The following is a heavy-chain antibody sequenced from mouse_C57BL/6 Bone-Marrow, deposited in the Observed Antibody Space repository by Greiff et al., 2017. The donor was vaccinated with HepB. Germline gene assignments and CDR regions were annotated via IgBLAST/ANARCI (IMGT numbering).Heavy chain of an antibody. CDR3: ARQGILLRFAWFAY. Sequence: EVQVVESGGGLVQPGGSLKLSCAASGFTFSDYYMYWVRQTPEKRLEWVAYISNGGGSTYYPDTVKGRFTISRDNAKNTLYLQMSRLKSEDTAMYYSARQGILLRFAWFAYWGQGTLVTVSA. CDR1: GFTFSDYY. J-gene: IGHJ3*01. CDR2: ISNGGGST. V-gene: IGHV5-12*01. D-gene: IGHD1-1*01.